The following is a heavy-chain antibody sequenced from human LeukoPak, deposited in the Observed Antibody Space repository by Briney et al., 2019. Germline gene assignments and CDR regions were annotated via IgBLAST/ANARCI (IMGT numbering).Heavy chain of an antibody. CDR2: LFYGENT. Sequence: SETLSLTCTVSGGSISPISSSAYYWGWIRQAPGKGLEWIGSLFYGENTHYNPFLKSRATLSVDASNNQFSLKLTSVTAADAAVYFCARQLPTAAADTPGYFDHWGQGTVVTVSS. J-gene: IGHJ4*03. CDR3: ARQLPTAAADTPGYFDH. V-gene: IGHV4-39*01. D-gene: IGHD6-25*01. CDR1: GGSISPISSSAYY.